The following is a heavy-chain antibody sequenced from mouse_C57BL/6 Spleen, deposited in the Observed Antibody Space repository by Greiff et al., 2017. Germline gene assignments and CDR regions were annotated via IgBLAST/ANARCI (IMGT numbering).Heavy chain of an antibody. V-gene: IGHV1-42*01. D-gene: IGHD2-4*01. CDR2: INPSTGGT. CDR1: GYSFTGYY. CDR3: ARRGLRPPDY. Sequence: VQLKESGPELVKPGASVKISCKASGYSFTGYYMNWVKQSPEKSLEWIGEINPSTGGTTYNQKFKAKATLTVDKSSSTAYMQLKSLTSEDSAVYYCARRGLRPPDYWGQGTTLTVSS. J-gene: IGHJ2*01.